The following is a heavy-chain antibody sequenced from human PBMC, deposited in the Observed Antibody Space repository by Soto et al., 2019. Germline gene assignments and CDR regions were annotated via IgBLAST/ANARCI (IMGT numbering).Heavy chain of an antibody. CDR3: AGRLTTAASLDY. CDR1: GFSVSNNH. Sequence: VPLVESGGGLIQPGGSLRLSCAASGFSVSNNHMTWVRQAAGKGLEWVSLIHGGGSTDYADSVKGRFTISGDNSKNTLYLPMDSLRAEDTAIYYGAGRLTTAASLDYWGQGTLVTVSS. CDR2: IHGGGST. V-gene: IGHV3-53*01. J-gene: IGHJ4*02. D-gene: IGHD3-16*01.